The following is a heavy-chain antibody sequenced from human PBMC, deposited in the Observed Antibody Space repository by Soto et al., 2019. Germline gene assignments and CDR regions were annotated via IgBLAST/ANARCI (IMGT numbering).Heavy chain of an antibody. V-gene: IGHV5-10-1*01. CDR1: GYSFTSYW. CDR3: ARLMYYDSSGYYRSYYYYGMDV. J-gene: IGHJ6*02. Sequence: GESLKISCKGSGYSFTSYWISWVRQMPGKGLEWMGRIDPSDSYTNYSPSFQGHVTISADKSISTAYLQWSSLKASDTAMYYCARLMYYDSSGYYRSYYYYGMDVWGQGTTVTV. D-gene: IGHD3-22*01. CDR2: IDPSDSYT.